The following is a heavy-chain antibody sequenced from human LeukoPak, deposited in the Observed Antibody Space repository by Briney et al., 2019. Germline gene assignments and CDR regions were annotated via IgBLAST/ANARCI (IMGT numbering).Heavy chain of an antibody. CDR3: ARDVGYDSSGYYPYCFDY. Sequence: GGSLRLSCAASGFTFSSYWMSWVRQAPGKGLEWVANIKQDGSEKHYVDSVQGRFTISRDNAKNLLFLQMNSLRAEDTAVYYCARDVGYDSSGYYPYCFDYGGQGTLGTVSS. CDR1: GFTFSSYW. V-gene: IGHV3-7*05. J-gene: IGHJ4*02. CDR2: IKQDGSEK. D-gene: IGHD3-22*01.